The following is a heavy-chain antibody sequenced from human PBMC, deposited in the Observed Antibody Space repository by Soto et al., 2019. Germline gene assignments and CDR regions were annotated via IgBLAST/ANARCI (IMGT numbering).Heavy chain of an antibody. J-gene: IGHJ5*02. CDR3: ARVVVAASNWFDP. CDR2: IYPGDSDT. Sequence: GESLKISCKGSGYSYTSYWIGWVRQMPGKGLEWMGIIYPGDSDTRYSPSFQGQVTISADKSISTAYLQWSSLKASDTAMYYCARVVVAASNWFDPWGQGTLVTVSS. D-gene: IGHD2-15*01. CDR1: GYSYTSYW. V-gene: IGHV5-51*01.